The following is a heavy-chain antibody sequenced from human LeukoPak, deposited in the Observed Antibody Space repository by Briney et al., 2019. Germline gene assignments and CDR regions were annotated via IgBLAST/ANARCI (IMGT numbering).Heavy chain of an antibody. V-gene: IGHV1-46*01. CDR3: VRDGGLPNWFDP. Sequence: GASVKVSCKASGYTFTSYYMHWVRQAPGQGLEWMGIINPSGGSTSYAQKFQGRVTMTRDTSTSTVYMELSSLRSEDTAVYYCVRDGGLPNWFDPWGQGTLVTVSS. J-gene: IGHJ5*02. CDR2: INPSGGST. CDR1: GYTFTSYY. D-gene: IGHD4-11*01.